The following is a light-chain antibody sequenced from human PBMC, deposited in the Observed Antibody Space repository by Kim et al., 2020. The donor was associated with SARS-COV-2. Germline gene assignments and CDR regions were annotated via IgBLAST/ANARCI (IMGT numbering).Light chain of an antibody. V-gene: IGLV3-1*01. CDR2: QDS. CDR1: KLGDKD. J-gene: IGLJ1*01. Sequence: PRQPASITGSGNKLGDKDFSWSQQKPGQSPVVVIYQDSQRPSGVPERFSGSNSGNTATLTISGTQAMDEADYYCQAWDSSTHNYVFGAGTKVTVL. CDR3: QAWDSSTHNYV.